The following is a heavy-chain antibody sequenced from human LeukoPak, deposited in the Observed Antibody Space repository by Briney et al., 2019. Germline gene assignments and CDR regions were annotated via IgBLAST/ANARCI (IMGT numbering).Heavy chain of an antibody. J-gene: IGHJ4*02. CDR2: ISAYNGNT. CDR3: ARDRTRVGATTRDY. D-gene: IGHD1-26*01. V-gene: IGHV1-18*01. Sequence: ASAKVSCKASGYTFTSYGISWVRQAPGQGLEWMGWISAYNGNTNYAQKLQGRVTMTTDTSTSTAYMELRSLRSDDTAVYYCARDRTRVGATTRDYWGQGTLVTVSS. CDR1: GYTFTSYG.